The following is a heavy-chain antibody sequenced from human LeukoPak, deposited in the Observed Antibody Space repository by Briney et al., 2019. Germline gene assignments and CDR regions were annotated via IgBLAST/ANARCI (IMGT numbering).Heavy chain of an antibody. Sequence: PGGPLRLSCAASGFTFSGSAMHWVRQASGKGLEWVGRIRSKANSYATAYAASVKGRFTISRDDSKNTAYLQMNSLKTEDTAVYYCTRPAGDTLLGYYYYMDVWGKGTTVTVSS. CDR3: TRPAGDTLLGYYYYMDV. CDR2: IRSKANSYAT. CDR1: GFTFSGSA. J-gene: IGHJ6*03. D-gene: IGHD2-21*02. V-gene: IGHV3-73*01.